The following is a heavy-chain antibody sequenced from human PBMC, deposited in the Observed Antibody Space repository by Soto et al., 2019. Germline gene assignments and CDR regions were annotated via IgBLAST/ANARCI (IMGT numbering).Heavy chain of an antibody. Sequence: EVQLVESGGGLVQPGGSLRLSCAASGFTFSSYWMHWVRQAPGKGLVWVSRINSDGSSTSYADSVKGRFTISRDNAKNTLYLQINSLRAEDTAVYYCARAEGSSGYYVDYWGQGTLVTVSS. CDR3: ARAEGSSGYYVDY. CDR1: GFTFSSYW. D-gene: IGHD3-22*01. V-gene: IGHV3-74*01. J-gene: IGHJ4*02. CDR2: INSDGSST.